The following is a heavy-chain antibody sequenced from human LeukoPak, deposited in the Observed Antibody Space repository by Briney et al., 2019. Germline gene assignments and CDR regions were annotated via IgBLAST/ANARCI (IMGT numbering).Heavy chain of an antibody. CDR3: ARQEVYYDSSGTKGGDWFDP. CDR1: AYSFTSYW. J-gene: IGHJ5*02. D-gene: IGHD3-22*01. V-gene: IGHV5-51*01. CDR2: IYPGDSDT. Sequence: GESLKISCKGSAYSFTSYWIGWVRQMPGKGLEWMGIIYPGDSDTRYSPSFQGQVTISADKSISTAYLQWSSLKASDTAMYYCARQEVYYDSSGTKGGDWFDPWGQGTLVTVSS.